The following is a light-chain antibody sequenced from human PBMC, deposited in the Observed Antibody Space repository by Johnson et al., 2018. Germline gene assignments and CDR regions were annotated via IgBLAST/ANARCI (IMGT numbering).Light chain of an antibody. CDR1: SSNIGNNY. CDR2: ENN. J-gene: IGLJ1*01. Sequence: QSVLTQPPSVSAAPGQKVTISCSGSSSNIGNNYVSWYQQLPGTAPKLLIYENNKRPSGIPDRFSASKSATSATLAITGLQPGDEADYYCGTWDSSLSAGNVFGTGTKVTVL. CDR3: GTWDSSLSAGNV. V-gene: IGLV1-51*02.